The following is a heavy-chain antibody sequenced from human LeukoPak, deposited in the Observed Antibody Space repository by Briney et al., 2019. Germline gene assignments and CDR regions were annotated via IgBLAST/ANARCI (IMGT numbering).Heavy chain of an antibody. V-gene: IGHV3-21*04. Sequence: GGSLRLSCAASGFTFSSYAMNWVRQAPGKGLEWVSSISSSSSYIYYADSVKGRFTISRDNAKNSLYLQMNSLRAEGTAVYYCATCSYFYGSGYWGQGTLVTVSS. CDR1: GFTFSSYA. CDR2: ISSSSSYI. J-gene: IGHJ4*02. CDR3: ATCSYFYGSGY. D-gene: IGHD3-10*01.